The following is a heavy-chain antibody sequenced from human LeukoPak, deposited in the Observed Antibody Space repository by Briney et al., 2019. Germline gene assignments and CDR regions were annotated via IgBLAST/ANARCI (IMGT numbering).Heavy chain of an antibody. J-gene: IGHJ4*02. Sequence: SETLSLTCTVSGGSISSYYWSWIRQPPGKGLEWIGYIYYSGSTNYNPSLQSRVTLSLDTSKNQFSLTLSSVTAADTAVYYCARNIAVTGTYSYSDYWGQGTLVTVSS. CDR3: ARNIAVTGTYSYSDY. D-gene: IGHD6-19*01. CDR1: GGSISSYY. V-gene: IGHV4-59*08. CDR2: IYYSGST.